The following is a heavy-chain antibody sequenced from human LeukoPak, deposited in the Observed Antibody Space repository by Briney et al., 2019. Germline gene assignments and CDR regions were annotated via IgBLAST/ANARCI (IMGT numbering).Heavy chain of an antibody. Sequence: PGGSLRLSCAASGFTFNDYAMHWVRQAPGKGLEWVSGIRWDSGTIGYADSVKGRFTISRDNSKNTLYLQMNSLRAEDTAVYYCAKSLYSSTYYYYYYYMDVWGKGTTVTISS. D-gene: IGHD6-13*01. CDR2: IRWDSGTI. J-gene: IGHJ6*03. V-gene: IGHV3-9*01. CDR3: AKSLYSSTYYYYYYYMDV. CDR1: GFTFNDYA.